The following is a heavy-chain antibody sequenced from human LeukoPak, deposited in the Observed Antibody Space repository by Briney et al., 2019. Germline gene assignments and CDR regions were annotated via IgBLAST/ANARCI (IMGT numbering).Heavy chain of an antibody. J-gene: IGHJ3*02. Sequence: GGSLRLSCAASGFTFSTYDMYRVRQAPGKGLECVAFLRYDGSKNYYADSVKGRFTVSRDNSKNTLFLQMNSLRPEDSAVYFCAKVFGAKQDHDAFDIWGQGTMVIVSS. CDR3: AKVFGAKQDHDAFDI. V-gene: IGHV3-30*02. CDR2: LRYDGSKN. CDR1: GFTFSTYD. D-gene: IGHD3-16*01.